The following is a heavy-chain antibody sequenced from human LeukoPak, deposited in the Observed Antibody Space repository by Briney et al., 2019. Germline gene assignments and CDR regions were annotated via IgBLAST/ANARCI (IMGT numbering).Heavy chain of an antibody. Sequence: PSETLSLTCTVSGVSISSHYWSWIRQPAGKGLEWIGRIYTSGSTNHNPSLKSRVTMSLDTSKKQFSLKLTSVTAADTAVYYCARVWVDGYFDYWGQGTLVAVSS. CDR2: IYTSGST. CDR3: ARVWVDGYFDY. CDR1: GVSISSHY. D-gene: IGHD3-16*01. J-gene: IGHJ4*02. V-gene: IGHV4-4*07.